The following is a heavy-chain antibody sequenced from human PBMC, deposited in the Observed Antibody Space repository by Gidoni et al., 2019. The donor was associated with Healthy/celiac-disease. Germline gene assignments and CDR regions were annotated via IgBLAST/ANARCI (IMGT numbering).Heavy chain of an antibody. D-gene: IGHD5-12*01. CDR2: ISSSSSYI. Sequence: EVQLVESGGGLGKPGGSLRLPGAAAGFTFSSYSMNWVRQAPGKGLEWVSSISSSSSYISYADSVKGRFTISRDNAKNSLYLQMNSLRAEDTAVYYCARGANDAFDIWGQGTMVTVSS. CDR3: ARGANDAFDI. J-gene: IGHJ3*02. V-gene: IGHV3-21*01. CDR1: GFTFSSYS.